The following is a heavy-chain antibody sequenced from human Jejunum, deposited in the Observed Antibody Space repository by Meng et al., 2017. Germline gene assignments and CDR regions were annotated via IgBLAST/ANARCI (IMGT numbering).Heavy chain of an antibody. Sequence: GGSLRLSCTASGFTFSKYAMHWVRQAPGKGLEWVGIIWYDEGDRHYGDSVKGRFTISRDDSKDTLDLQMNSLRADDTAVYYCARGYGFDSIGLWGQGTLVTVSS. CDR3: ARGYGFDSIGL. V-gene: IGHV3-33*01. D-gene: IGHD5-12*01. CDR2: IWYDEGDR. J-gene: IGHJ4*02. CDR1: GFTFSKYA.